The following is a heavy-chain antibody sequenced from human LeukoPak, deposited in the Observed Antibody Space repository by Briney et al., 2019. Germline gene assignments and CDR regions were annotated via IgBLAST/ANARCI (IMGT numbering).Heavy chain of an antibody. CDR1: GYTFTGHF. Sequence: ASVKVSCKTSGYTFTGHFMHWVRQAPGQGLEWMGWINPTSGATNFAQEFQGRVTLTRDTSINTAYMELSRLTSDDTALYYCARVPRGYSGYDSFGYWGQGTLVTVSS. J-gene: IGHJ4*02. V-gene: IGHV1-2*02. CDR3: ARVPRGYSGYDSFGY. D-gene: IGHD5-12*01. CDR2: INPTSGAT.